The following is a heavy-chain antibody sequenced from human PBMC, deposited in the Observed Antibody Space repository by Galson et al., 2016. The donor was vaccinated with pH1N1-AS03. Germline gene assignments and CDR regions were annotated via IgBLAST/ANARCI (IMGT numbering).Heavy chain of an antibody. Sequence: ETLSLTCTVSGGSTSSYWWSWIRQPPGKGLEWIGSVSYTGSTKYNPSLESRVTMSVDTSKNQFTLRLTSVTAADTAVYYCARDRDTREHLVAFDIWGQGTVITVSS. D-gene: IGHD5-24*01. CDR3: ARDRDTREHLVAFDI. J-gene: IGHJ3*02. V-gene: IGHV4-59*01. CDR1: GGSTSSYW. CDR2: VSYTGST.